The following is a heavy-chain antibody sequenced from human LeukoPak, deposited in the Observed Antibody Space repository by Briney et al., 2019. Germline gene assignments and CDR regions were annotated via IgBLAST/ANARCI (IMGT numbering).Heavy chain of an antibody. V-gene: IGHV3-74*01. CDR3: VRGSDYGRN. Sequence: GGSLRLSCAASGFTFSSYWMYWVRQAPGKGLVWVSRIKNDGSSTNYAASVEGRFTISRDNGKNTLYLQMTSLKTEDTAVYYCVRGSDYGRNWGQGTLVTVSS. J-gene: IGHJ4*02. D-gene: IGHD4-17*01. CDR2: IKNDGSST. CDR1: GFTFSSYW.